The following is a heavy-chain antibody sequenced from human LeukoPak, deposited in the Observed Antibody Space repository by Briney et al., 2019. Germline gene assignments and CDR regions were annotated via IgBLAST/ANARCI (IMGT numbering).Heavy chain of an antibody. CDR1: GVTFSDYYS. V-gene: IGHV3-21*01. CDR2: ISSSSSYI. J-gene: IGHJ4*02. Sequence: GGSLRLSCSASGVTFSDYYSMNWVRPAPGKGLEWVSSISSSSSYIYYADSVKGRFTISRDNAKNSLYPQMNSLRAEDTAVYYCARDKFGGSGDYWGQGTLVTVSS. D-gene: IGHD1-26*01. CDR3: ARDKFGGSGDY.